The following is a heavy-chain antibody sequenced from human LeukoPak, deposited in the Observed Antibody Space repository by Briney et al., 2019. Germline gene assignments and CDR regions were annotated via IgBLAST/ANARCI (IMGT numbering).Heavy chain of an antibody. J-gene: IGHJ4*02. Sequence: PGGSLRLSCAASGFTFSTYNMHWVRQAPGRGLEWVAVISYDGSNKYYADSVKGRFTISRDNSKNTLYLQMNSLRAEDTAVYYCARDREMVRQSRYFDYWGQGTLVTVSS. CDR1: GFTFSTYN. D-gene: IGHD3-10*01. CDR2: ISYDGSNK. V-gene: IGHV3-30-3*01. CDR3: ARDREMVRQSRYFDY.